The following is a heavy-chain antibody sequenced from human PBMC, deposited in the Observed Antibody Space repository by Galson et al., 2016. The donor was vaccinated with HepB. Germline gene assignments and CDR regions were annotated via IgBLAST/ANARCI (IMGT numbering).Heavy chain of an antibody. J-gene: IGHJ4*02. CDR2: MTGSGDIT. CDR3: VGGRGWLWSEFVF. Sequence: SLRLSCADSGVNFSAETMSWVRRLPGRGLEWISAMTGSGDITLYADSVKGRFIISRDDSRNTLYLQMNSLRGEDTALYYCVGGRGWLWSEFVFWGPGTPVTVSS. D-gene: IGHD1-26*01. CDR1: GVNFSAET. V-gene: IGHV3-23*01.